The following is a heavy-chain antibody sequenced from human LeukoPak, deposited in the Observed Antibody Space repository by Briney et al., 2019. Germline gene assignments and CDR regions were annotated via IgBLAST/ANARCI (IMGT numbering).Heavy chain of an antibody. Sequence: SETLSLTCAVYGGSFSGYHWSWIRQPPGKGLEWIGEINHSGSTNYNPSLKSRVTISVDTSKNQFSLKLSSVTAADTAVYYCARILTYYYDSSGYRFDYWGQGTLVTVSS. CDR2: INHSGST. V-gene: IGHV4-34*01. CDR1: GGSFSGYH. D-gene: IGHD3-22*01. CDR3: ARILTYYYDSSGYRFDY. J-gene: IGHJ4*02.